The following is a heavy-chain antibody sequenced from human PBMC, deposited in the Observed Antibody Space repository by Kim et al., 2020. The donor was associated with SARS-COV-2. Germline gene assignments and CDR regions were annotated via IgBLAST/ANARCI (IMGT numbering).Heavy chain of an antibody. CDR3: ARDSYGMDV. Sequence: SKKYYRTSLKGRFTISRDNSKNTLYLQMNSLRAEDTAVYYCARDSYGMDVWGQGTTVTVSS. J-gene: IGHJ6*02. CDR2: SKK. V-gene: IGHV3-30*01.